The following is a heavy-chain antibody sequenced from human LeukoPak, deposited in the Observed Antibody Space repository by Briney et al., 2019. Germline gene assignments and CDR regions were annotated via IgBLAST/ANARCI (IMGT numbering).Heavy chain of an antibody. J-gene: IGHJ4*02. CDR3: GKTTVGYSSGQKPAWPVDY. D-gene: IGHD5-18*01. CDR1: GFTFGSHA. Sequence: GGSLRLSCEASGFTFGSHAVYWVRQAPGEGLEWVAGIFDSGGSPHYADSVKGRFTISRDNSRNTVYLQINSLRADDTSVYYRGKTTVGYSSGQKPAWPVDYWGQGTLVTVSS. CDR2: IFDSGGSP. V-gene: IGHV3-23*01.